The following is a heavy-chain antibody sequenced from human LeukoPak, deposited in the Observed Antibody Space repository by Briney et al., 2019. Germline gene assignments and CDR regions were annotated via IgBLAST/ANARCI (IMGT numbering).Heavy chain of an antibody. CDR3: AREVYYGSGRRFDY. V-gene: IGHV3-48*01. Sequence: GGSLGLSCAASGFTFSSYSMSWVRQAPGKGLEWVSYISLSGSAIYYADSVKGRFTISRDNAKNSLFLQMNSLRVEDTALYFCAREVYYGSGRRFDYWSQGTLVTVSS. CDR1: GFTFSSYS. J-gene: IGHJ4*02. D-gene: IGHD3-10*01. CDR2: ISLSGSAI.